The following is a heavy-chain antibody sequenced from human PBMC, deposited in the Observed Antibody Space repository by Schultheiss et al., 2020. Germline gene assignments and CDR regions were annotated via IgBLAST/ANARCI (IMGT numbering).Heavy chain of an antibody. CDR2: ISYDGSNK. Sequence: GGSLRLSCAASGFTFSSYSMNWVRQAPGKGLEWVAVISYDGSNKYYADSVKGRFTISRDNSKNTLYLQMNSLRAEDTAVYYCAKGGDCSGGSCYAVFDYWGQGTLVTVSS. CDR3: AKGGDCSGGSCYAVFDY. V-gene: IGHV3-30*18. D-gene: IGHD2-15*01. J-gene: IGHJ4*02. CDR1: GFTFSSYS.